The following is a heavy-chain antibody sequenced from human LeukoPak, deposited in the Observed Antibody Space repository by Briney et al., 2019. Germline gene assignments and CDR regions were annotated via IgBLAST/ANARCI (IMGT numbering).Heavy chain of an antibody. D-gene: IGHD2-15*01. CDR1: GYTFTSYG. CDR3: ARDLAGDF. Sequence: ASVKVSCKASGYTFTSYGISWVRQAPGQGLEWMGWISAYNGNTNYAQKFQGRVTMTRDTSISTAYMELSRLRSDDTAVYYCARDLAGDFWGQGTLVTVSS. V-gene: IGHV1-18*01. CDR2: ISAYNGNT. J-gene: IGHJ4*02.